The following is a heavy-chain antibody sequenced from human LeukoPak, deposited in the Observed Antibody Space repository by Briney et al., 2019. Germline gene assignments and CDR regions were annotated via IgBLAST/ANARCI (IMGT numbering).Heavy chain of an antibody. J-gene: IGHJ2*01. CDR2: INPSADST. V-gene: IGHV1-46*01. D-gene: IGHD6-19*01. Sequence: ASVKVSCKASGDTFTNYYIHWVRQAPGQGLEWMGIINPSADSTNYAQNFRDRVTMTRDTSTSTVYMELGSLRSEDTAIYYCARATIAVSADWYFDLWGRGTLLTVS. CDR3: ARATIAVSADWYFDL. CDR1: GDTFTNYY.